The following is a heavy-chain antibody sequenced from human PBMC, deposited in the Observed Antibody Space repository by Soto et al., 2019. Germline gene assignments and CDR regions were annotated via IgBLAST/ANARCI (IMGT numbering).Heavy chain of an antibody. CDR1: GGSISGYY. CDR2: IYYSGST. Sequence: SETLSLTCTVSGGSISGYYWSWIRQPPGQGLEWIGYIYYSGSTNYNPSLKSRVTISLDKSKNQFSLKLRSVTAGDTAVYFCARVKSGSEALYYVDYWGQGSLVTVSS. D-gene: IGHD1-26*01. J-gene: IGHJ4*02. CDR3: ARVKSGSEALYYVDY. V-gene: IGHV4-59*01.